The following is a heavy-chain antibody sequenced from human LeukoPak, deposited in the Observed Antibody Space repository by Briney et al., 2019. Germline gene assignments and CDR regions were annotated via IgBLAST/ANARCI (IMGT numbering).Heavy chain of an antibody. V-gene: IGHV3-7*01. Sequence: GGSLRLSCAASGFTFSSYWMTWVRQAPGKGLEWVANINQDGSERYYVDSVKGRFTISRDNVKNSLSLQMNSLRAEDTALYYCARGNAMGVWGQGTTVTASS. CDR2: INQDGSER. CDR3: ARGNAMGV. J-gene: IGHJ6*02. CDR1: GFTFSSYW.